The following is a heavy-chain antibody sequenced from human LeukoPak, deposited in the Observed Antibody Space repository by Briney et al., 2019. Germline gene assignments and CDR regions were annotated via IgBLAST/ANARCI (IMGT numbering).Heavy chain of an antibody. D-gene: IGHD6-19*01. CDR3: AKDNWLPSSPAVAGLGD. CDR2: IRRDGSDR. J-gene: IGHJ4*02. CDR1: GFIFRNYD. V-gene: IGHV3-30*02. Sequence: PGGSLRLSCIPSGFIFRNYDMHWVRQAPGKGLEWVAFIRRDGSDRFHADSVKGRFTISRDNSRNTLYLQMNSLTVEDMAVYYCAKDNWLPSSPAVAGLGDWNQGTLVTVSS.